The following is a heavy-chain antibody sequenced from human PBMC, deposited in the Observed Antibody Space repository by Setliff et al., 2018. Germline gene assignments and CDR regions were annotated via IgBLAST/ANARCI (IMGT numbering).Heavy chain of an antibody. Sequence: ETLSLTCTVSGASISSGNYYWSWIRQPPGKGLEWIGEINHSGSTNYKSSLKSRVTISVDTSKNQFSLKLNSVTAADTAVYYCARRWNFGPYGSGIHDAFDMWGQGTMVTVSS. J-gene: IGHJ3*02. CDR3: ARRWNFGPYGSGIHDAFDM. CDR2: INHSGST. V-gene: IGHV4-39*07. CDR1: GASISSGNYY. D-gene: IGHD3-10*01.